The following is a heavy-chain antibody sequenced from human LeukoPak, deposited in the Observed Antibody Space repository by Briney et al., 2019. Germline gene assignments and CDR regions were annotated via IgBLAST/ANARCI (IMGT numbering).Heavy chain of an antibody. D-gene: IGHD5-18*01. Sequence: GGSLRLSCAASGFAFNSCAMTWVRQSPGKGLEWVSVISDSGDTMLYADSVKGRFTISRDDSKNTLYLQMSSLRAEDTAVYYCARDPSTAMVTIFDYWGQGTLVTVSS. CDR1: GFAFNSCA. CDR2: ISDSGDTM. J-gene: IGHJ4*02. CDR3: ARDPSTAMVTIFDY. V-gene: IGHV3-23*01.